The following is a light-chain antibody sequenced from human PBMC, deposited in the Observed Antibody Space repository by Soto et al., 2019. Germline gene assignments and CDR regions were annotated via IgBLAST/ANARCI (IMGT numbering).Light chain of an antibody. CDR1: QSISNW. J-gene: IGKJ2*01. CDR3: QHYNNYPYT. CDR2: KAS. V-gene: IGKV1-5*03. Sequence: DIQMTQSPSTLSASVGDRVTLTCRASQSISNWLAWYQQKPGEAPKLLLYKASTLQSGVPSRFSVSGSGTAFTLTISGLQPDDFVPYYCQHYNNYPYTFGQGTKLEIK.